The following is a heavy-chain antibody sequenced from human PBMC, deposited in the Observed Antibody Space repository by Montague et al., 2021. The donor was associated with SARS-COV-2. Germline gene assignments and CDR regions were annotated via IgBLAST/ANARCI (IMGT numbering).Heavy chain of an antibody. J-gene: IGHJ3*02. V-gene: IGHV1-24*01. CDR2: FDPEDGET. Sequence: SVKVSCKVSGYTLTELSMHWVRQAPGKGLEWMGGFDPEDGETIYAQKFQGRVTMTEDTSTDTAYMELSSLRSEDTAVYYCATARPYVLRFLEWIDAFDIWGQGKMVTGSS. CDR1: GYTLTELS. D-gene: IGHD3-3*01. CDR3: ATARPYVLRFLEWIDAFDI.